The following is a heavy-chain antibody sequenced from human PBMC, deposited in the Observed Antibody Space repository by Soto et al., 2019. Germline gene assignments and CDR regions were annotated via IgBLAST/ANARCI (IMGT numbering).Heavy chain of an antibody. V-gene: IGHV3-23*01. CDR2: ISSSGGNT. D-gene: IGHD3-3*01. Sequence: PGGSLRLSCAASGFSFSTYTMSWVRQAPGKGLEWVSGISSSGGNTYYSDSVKGRFTISRDNSKDTLFLQMNRLGAEDTALYFCAKDLRTGVAPTDFDYWGQGNLVTVSS. CDR1: GFSFSTYT. CDR3: AKDLRTGVAPTDFDY. J-gene: IGHJ4*02.